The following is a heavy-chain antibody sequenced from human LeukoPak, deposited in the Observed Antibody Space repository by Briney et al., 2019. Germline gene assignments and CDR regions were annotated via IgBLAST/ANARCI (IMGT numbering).Heavy chain of an antibody. CDR2: IKSKTDGGTT. J-gene: IGHJ4*02. D-gene: IGHD3-9*01. Sequence: GGSLRLSCAASGFTVNNAWMSWVRQAPGKGLEWVGRIKSKTDGGTTDYAALVKGRFTISRDDSKNMLYLQMNSLKTEDTAVYYCARDGDPLTLRYFDWLLYLPHYWGQGTLVTVSS. CDR1: GFTVNNAW. V-gene: IGHV3-15*01. CDR3: ARDGDPLTLRYFDWLLYLPHY.